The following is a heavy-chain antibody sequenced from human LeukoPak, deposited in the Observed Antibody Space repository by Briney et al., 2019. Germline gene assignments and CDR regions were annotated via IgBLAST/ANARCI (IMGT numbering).Heavy chain of an antibody. CDR1: GFTFSSYW. J-gene: IGHJ4*02. Sequence: GGSLRLSCAASGFTFSSYWMSWVRQAPGKGLEWVANIKQDGSEKYYVDSVKGRFTISRDNAKNSLYLQMNSLRAEDTAVYYCARGDSSGYYTKTSGYFDYWGQGTLVTVSS. D-gene: IGHD3-22*01. V-gene: IGHV3-7*04. CDR2: IKQDGSEK. CDR3: ARGDSSGYYTKTSGYFDY.